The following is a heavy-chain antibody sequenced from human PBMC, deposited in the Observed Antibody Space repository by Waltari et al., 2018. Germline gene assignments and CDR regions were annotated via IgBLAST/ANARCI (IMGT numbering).Heavy chain of an antibody. CDR3: ARYDGADPYGMDV. CDR1: GFTFSSYS. D-gene: IGHD3-10*01. J-gene: IGHJ6*02. CDR2: ISSSSSTI. Sequence: EVQLVESGGGLVQPGGSLRLSCAASGFTFSSYSMNWVRRAPGKGLEWVSYISSSSSTIYYADSVKGRFTISRDNAKNSLYLQMNSLRAEDTAVYYCARYDGADPYGMDVWGQGTTVTVSS. V-gene: IGHV3-48*01.